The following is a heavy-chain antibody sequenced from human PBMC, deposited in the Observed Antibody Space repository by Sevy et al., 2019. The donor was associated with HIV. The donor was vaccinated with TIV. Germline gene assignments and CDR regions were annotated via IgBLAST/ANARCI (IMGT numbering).Heavy chain of an antibody. D-gene: IGHD3-10*01. CDR1: IGSFSGYH. CDR2: IYYIGNT. CDR3: ARWTMGITMIQGEFDS. V-gene: IGHV4-34*01. Sequence: SETLSLTCAVYIGSFSGYHWTWIRQSPGKGLEWIGNIYYIGNTYYKPSLKSRVTISVDTSKNHFSLKLTSVTAADTAVYYCARWTMGITMIQGEFDSWGQGTLVTVSS. J-gene: IGHJ5*01.